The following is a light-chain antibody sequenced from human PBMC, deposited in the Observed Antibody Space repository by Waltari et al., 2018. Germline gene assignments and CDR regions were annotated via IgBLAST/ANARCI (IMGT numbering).Light chain of an antibody. V-gene: IGKV1-9*01. J-gene: IGKJ5*01. CDR1: QDISSH. CDR3: QQLNSYPIT. CDR2: GAS. Sequence: DIQLTQSPSFLSASVGDRVTITCRASQDISSHLAWYQKNPGKAPKLLVYGASTLGSGVPSGFSGGGSGTEFTLTSSSLQPEDFATYYCQQLNSYPITFGQGTRLEIK.